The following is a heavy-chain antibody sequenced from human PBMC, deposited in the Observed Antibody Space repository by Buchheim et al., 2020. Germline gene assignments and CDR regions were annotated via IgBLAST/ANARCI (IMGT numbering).Heavy chain of an antibody. V-gene: IGHV3-23*01. CDR3: AKYGSSSVGYYYYYYYMDV. D-gene: IGHD6-6*01. CDR1: GFTFSSYA. CDR2: ISGSGGST. J-gene: IGHJ6*03. Sequence: EVQLLESGGGLVQPGGSLRLSCAASGFTFSSYAMSWVRQAPGKGLEWVSAISGSGGSTYYADSVKGRFTISRDHSKNTLDLQMNSLRAEDTAVYYCAKYGSSSVGYYYYYYYMDVWGKGTT.